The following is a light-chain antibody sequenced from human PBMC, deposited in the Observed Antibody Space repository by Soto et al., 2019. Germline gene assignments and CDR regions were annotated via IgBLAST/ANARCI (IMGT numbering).Light chain of an antibody. V-gene: IGLV2-14*01. Sequence: QSALTQPASVSGSPGQSITISCTGTSSDIGRYNFVSWYQQHPGKAPKVMICEVTNRPSGVSNRFSGSKSGNTASLTISGLQAEDEADYYCSSHTSSSSWVFGGGTKVTVL. CDR2: EVT. J-gene: IGLJ3*02. CDR3: SSHTSSSSWV. CDR1: SSDIGRYNF.